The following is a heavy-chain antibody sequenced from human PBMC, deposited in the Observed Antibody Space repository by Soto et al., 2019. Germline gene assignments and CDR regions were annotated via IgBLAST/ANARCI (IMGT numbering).Heavy chain of an antibody. CDR1: GGTFSSYA. CDR3: ARDKLRYGSGGSCSAYCYYYYCMGV. V-gene: IGHV1-69*06. CDR2: IIPIFGTA. D-gene: IGHD2-15*01. J-gene: IGHJ6*02. Sequence: SVKVSCKASGGTFSSYAISWVRQAPGQGLEWMGGIIPIFGTANYAQKFKGRVTITADKSTRTADMELSSLRSEDTAVYYCARDKLRYGSGGSCSAYCYYYYCMGVLGQGTTVTVSS.